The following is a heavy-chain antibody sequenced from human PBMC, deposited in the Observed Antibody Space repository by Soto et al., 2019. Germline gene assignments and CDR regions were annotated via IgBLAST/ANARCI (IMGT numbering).Heavy chain of an antibody. CDR1: GGSFSGYY. D-gene: IGHD6-19*01. V-gene: IGHV4-34*01. CDR3: ARGRSSGWYTIHPFDY. J-gene: IGHJ4*02. Sequence: SETLSLTCAVYGGSFSGYYWSWIRQPPGKGLEWIGEINHSGSTNYNPSLKSRVTISVDTSKNQFSLKLSSVTAADTAVYYCARGRSSGWYTIHPFDYWGQGTLVTVSS. CDR2: INHSGST.